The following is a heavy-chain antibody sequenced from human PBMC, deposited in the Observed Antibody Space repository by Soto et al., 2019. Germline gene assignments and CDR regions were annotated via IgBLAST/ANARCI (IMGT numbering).Heavy chain of an antibody. J-gene: IGHJ6*02. CDR3: ARALWFGEFHYYYYGMDV. CDR1: GYTFTSYA. Sequence: QVQLVQSGAEVKKPGASVKVSCKASGYTFTSYAMHWVRQAPGQRLEWMGWINAGNGNTKYSQKFQGRVTITRDTSASTAYMELSSLRSEDTAVYYCARALWFGEFHYYYYGMDVWGQGTTVTVSS. D-gene: IGHD3-10*01. V-gene: IGHV1-3*01. CDR2: INAGNGNT.